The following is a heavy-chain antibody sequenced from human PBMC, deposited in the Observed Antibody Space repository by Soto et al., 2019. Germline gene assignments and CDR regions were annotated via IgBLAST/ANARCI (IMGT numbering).Heavy chain of an antibody. CDR1: GFTFSSYA. V-gene: IGHV3-30-3*01. J-gene: IGHJ6*02. CDR3: ARDHIVVVVAARKTIYYYCGMDV. CDR2: ISYDGSNK. Sequence: QVQLVESGGGVVQPGRSLRLSCAASGFTFSSYAMHWVRQAPGKGLEWVAVISYDGSNKYYADSVKGRFTISRDNSKNTLYLQMNSLRAEDTAVYYCARDHIVVVVAARKTIYYYCGMDVWGQGTTVTVSS. D-gene: IGHD2-15*01.